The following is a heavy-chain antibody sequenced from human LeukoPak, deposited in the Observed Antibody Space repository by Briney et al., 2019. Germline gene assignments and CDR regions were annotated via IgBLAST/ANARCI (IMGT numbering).Heavy chain of an antibody. Sequence: LGESLRLSCAASGFTFGAYYMTWVRQAPGKGLEWVANIKQDGSEKYYVDSVKGRFTISRDNANNSLYLQMNSLRAEDTAVYYCARMSGIAVAAIWISYFDYWGQGTLVTVSS. CDR2: IKQDGSEK. D-gene: IGHD6-19*01. CDR1: GFTFGAYY. J-gene: IGHJ4*02. V-gene: IGHV3-7*03. CDR3: ARMSGIAVAAIWISYFDY.